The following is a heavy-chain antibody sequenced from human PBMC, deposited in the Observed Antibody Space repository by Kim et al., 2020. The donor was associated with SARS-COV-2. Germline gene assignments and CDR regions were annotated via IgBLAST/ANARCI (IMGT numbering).Heavy chain of an antibody. J-gene: IGHJ6*02. CDR3: ARETLHSGNWDV. CDR2: INGGNGYT. CDR1: GHTLSTYA. D-gene: IGHD3-10*01. V-gene: IGHV1-3*01. Sequence: ASVKVSCKASGHTLSTYAMHWMRQAPGQRLEWMGWINGGNGYTRNIENFQGRVTLTRDTDASAVYMELSSLHFEDTAVYYCARETLHSGNWDVWGQGTTVTVSS.